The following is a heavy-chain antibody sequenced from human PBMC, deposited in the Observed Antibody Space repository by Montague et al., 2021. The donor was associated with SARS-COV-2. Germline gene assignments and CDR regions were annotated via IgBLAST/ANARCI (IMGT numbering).Heavy chain of an antibody. J-gene: IGHJ6*02. CDR2: IDYSGST. CDR3: ARLPYDNSYGMDV. V-gene: IGHV4-59*01. D-gene: IGHD3-9*01. CDR1: GGSISTYY. Sequence: SETLSLTCTVSGGSISTYYWNWIRQFPGKGLEWIGYIDYSGSTNYNPSLQSRVIISVDRSKIQFSLKLNSVTAAGTAIYYCARLPYDNSYGMDVWGQGTTVTVSS.